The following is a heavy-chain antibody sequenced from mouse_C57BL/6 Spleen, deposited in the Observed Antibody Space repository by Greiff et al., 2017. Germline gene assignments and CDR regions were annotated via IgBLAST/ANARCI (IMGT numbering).Heavy chain of an antibody. CDR3: ARGRLGYPYAMDY. Sequence: VQLQQPGAELVMPGASVKLSCKASGYTFTSYWMHWVKQRPGQGLEWIGEIDPSDSYTNYNQKFKGKSTLTVDKSSSTAYMQLSSLTSEDSAVYDCARGRLGYPYAMDYWGQGTSVTVSS. D-gene: IGHD2-2*01. V-gene: IGHV1-69*01. CDR2: IDPSDSYT. CDR1: GYTFTSYW. J-gene: IGHJ4*01.